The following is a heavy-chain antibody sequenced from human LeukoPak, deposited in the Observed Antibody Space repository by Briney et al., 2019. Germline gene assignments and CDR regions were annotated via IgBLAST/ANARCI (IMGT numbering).Heavy chain of an antibody. CDR3: ARSYGGITILDY. V-gene: IGHV4-39*01. J-gene: IGHJ4*02. CDR2: IYYSGDD. Sequence: PSETLSLTCTVSGGSFTSSTHYWGWIRQPPGKGLEWIASIYYSGDDYYNPSLKSRATIFVDTSQSQFSLRLSSVTAADTAVYYCARSYGGITILDYWGQGTQVTVSS. D-gene: IGHD3-3*01. CDR1: GGSFTSSTHY.